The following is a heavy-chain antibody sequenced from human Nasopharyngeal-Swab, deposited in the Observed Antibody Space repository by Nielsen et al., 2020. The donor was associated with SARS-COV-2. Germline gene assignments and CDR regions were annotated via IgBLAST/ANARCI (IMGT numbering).Heavy chain of an antibody. D-gene: IGHD6-13*01. CDR3: ARSTSSSWYRPLDY. J-gene: IGHJ4*02. Sequence: GESLKISCAASGFTFSSYEMNWVRQAPGKGLVLVSYISSSSSYTDYADSVKGRFTISRDNAKNSLYLQMDNLRAEDTAVYYCARSTSSSWYRPLDYWGQGTLV. V-gene: IGHV3-48*03. CDR2: ISSSSSYT. CDR1: GFTFSSYE.